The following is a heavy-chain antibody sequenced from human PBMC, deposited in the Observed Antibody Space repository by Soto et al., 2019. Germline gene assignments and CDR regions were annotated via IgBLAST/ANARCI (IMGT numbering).Heavy chain of an antibody. Sequence: QVQLVQSGAEVKKPGASVKVSCKASGYTFTSYGISWVRQAPGQGLEWMGWISAYNGNTNYAQKLQGRVTMTTDTSTSTAYMARRRRRSDDTAVYYCARDPLPPYGVQPPYYYYGMDVWGPGTTVTVSS. CDR2: ISAYNGNT. V-gene: IGHV1-18*01. D-gene: IGHD4-17*01. J-gene: IGHJ6*02. CDR3: ARDPLPPYGVQPPYYYYGMDV. CDR1: GYTFTSYG.